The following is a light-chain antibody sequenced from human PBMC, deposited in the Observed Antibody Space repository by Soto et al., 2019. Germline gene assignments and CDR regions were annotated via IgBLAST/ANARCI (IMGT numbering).Light chain of an antibody. CDR2: WAS. V-gene: IGKV4-1*01. CDR1: RSVLSSSNNKNF. Sequence: DIVMTQSPDSLALSLGEMATINCKSSRSVLSSSNNKNFLAWYQQKPRHPPRLLIYWASTRESGVPDRFSGSGSGTDFTLTISSLQAEDVAVYYCQQYYSSPFTFGPGTKVEIK. CDR3: QQYYSSPFT. J-gene: IGKJ3*01.